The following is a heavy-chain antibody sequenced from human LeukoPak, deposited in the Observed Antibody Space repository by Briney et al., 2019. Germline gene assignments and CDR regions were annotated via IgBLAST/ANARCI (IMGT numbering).Heavy chain of an antibody. J-gene: IGHJ4*02. CDR1: GGSIRSTSHY. D-gene: IGHD2-15*01. CDR3: AREWGCSGGSCYPDY. CDR2: VYYSGST. Sequence: SETLSLACTVSGGSIRSTSHYWGWIRQPPGKGLEWTGSVYYSGSTHYNPSLKSRVTISVDTSKNQFSLKLSSVTAADTAVYYCAREWGCSGGSCYPDYWGQGTLVTASS. V-gene: IGHV4-39*02.